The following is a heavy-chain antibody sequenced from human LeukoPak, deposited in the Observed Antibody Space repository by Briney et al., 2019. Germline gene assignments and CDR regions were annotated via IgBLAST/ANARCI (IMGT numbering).Heavy chain of an antibody. J-gene: IGHJ6*02. V-gene: IGHV4-59*08. D-gene: IGHD4-17*01. CDR3: ARHGTVTTVSYYYYGMDV. Sequence: SETLSLTCTVSGGSITNYYWSWIRQPPGKGLEWVGFISYSGSTNYNPSLQSRVTISVDTSKNHFSLKLSSVTAADTAVYYCARHGTVTTVSYYYYGMDVWGQGTTVTVSS. CDR2: ISYSGST. CDR1: GGSITNYY.